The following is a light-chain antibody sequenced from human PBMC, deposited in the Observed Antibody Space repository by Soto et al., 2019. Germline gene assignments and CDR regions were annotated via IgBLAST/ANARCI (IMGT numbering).Light chain of an antibody. CDR1: KLGDKY. Sequence: SYELTQPPSGSVSPGRTASMSCSGDKLGDKYACWYQQKPGQSPVLVIYQDSKRPSGIPERFSGSNSGNTATLTISGTQAIDGADYYCQAWDTGSHVFGTGTKVTVL. J-gene: IGLJ1*01. V-gene: IGLV3-1*01. CDR2: QDS. CDR3: QAWDTGSHV.